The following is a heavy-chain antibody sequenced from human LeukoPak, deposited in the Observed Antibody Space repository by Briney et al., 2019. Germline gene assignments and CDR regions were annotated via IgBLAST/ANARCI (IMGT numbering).Heavy chain of an antibody. CDR2: ISGSGGST. CDR1: GFTFSKYP. Sequence: GGSLRLSCAVSGFTFSKYPMNWVRQAPGKGLEWISAISGSGGSTYYADSVKGRFTISRDNSKNTLYLQMNSLRAEDTAVYYCAKNRGDYDPEYFQHWGQGTLVTVSS. V-gene: IGHV3-23*01. J-gene: IGHJ1*01. D-gene: IGHD4-17*01. CDR3: AKNRGDYDPEYFQH.